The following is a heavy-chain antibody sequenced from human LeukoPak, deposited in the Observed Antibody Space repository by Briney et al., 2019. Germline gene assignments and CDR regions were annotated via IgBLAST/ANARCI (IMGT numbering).Heavy chain of an antibody. CDR3: ATGKVGATVFDY. Sequence: ASVKVSCKVSGYTLTELSMHWVRQAPGKGLERMGGFDPEDGETIYAQKFQGRVTMTEDTSTDTAYMELSSLRSEDTAVYYCATGKVGATVFDYWGQGTLVTVSS. V-gene: IGHV1-24*01. CDR1: GYTLTELS. J-gene: IGHJ4*02. CDR2: FDPEDGET. D-gene: IGHD1-26*01.